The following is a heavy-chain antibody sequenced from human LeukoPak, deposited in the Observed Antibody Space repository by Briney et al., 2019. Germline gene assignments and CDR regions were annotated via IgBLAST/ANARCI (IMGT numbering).Heavy chain of an antibody. V-gene: IGHV3-23*01. D-gene: IGHD2-21*01. Sequence: GGSLRLSCAASGFTFSSYAMSWVRQAPGKGLEWVSATSGSGGSTYYADSVKGRFTISRDNSKNTLYLQMNSLRAEDTAVYYCAKAGNGVVVIALDYWGQGTLVTVSS. CDR2: TSGSGGST. CDR3: AKAGNGVVVIALDY. CDR1: GFTFSSYA. J-gene: IGHJ4*02.